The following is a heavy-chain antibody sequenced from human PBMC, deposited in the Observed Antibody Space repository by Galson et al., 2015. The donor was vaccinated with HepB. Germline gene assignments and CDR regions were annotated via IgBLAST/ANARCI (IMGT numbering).Heavy chain of an antibody. J-gene: IGHJ4*02. CDR2: ISYDGSNK. CDR3: AKGGYDFWSGYYPDY. D-gene: IGHD3-3*01. Sequence: SLRLSCAASGFTFSSYGMHWVRQAPGKGLEWVAVISYDGSNKYYADSVKGRFTISRDNSKNTLYLQMNSLRAEDTAVYYCAKGGYDFWSGYYPDYWGQGTLVTVSS. CDR1: GFTFSSYG. V-gene: IGHV3-30*18.